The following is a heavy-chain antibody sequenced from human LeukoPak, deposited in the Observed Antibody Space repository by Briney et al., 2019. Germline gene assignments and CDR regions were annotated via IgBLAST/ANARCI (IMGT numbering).Heavy chain of an antibody. V-gene: IGHV4-61*02. J-gene: IGHJ5*02. CDR1: GVSISSGSYY. D-gene: IGHD6-19*01. Sequence: SETLSLTCTVSGVSISSGSYYWSWIRQPAGKGLEWIGRIYTSGTTNYNPSLKSRVTISLDTSKNQFSLRLSSVTAADTAVYYCVSSVAGRGECFDPWGQGTLVTVSS. CDR3: VSSVAGRGECFDP. CDR2: IYTSGTT.